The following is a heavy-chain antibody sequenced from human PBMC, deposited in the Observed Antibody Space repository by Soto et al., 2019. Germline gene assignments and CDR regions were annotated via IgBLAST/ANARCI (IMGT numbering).Heavy chain of an antibody. CDR1: GFTFSNYA. V-gene: IGHV3-23*01. D-gene: IGHD2-8*01. CDR3: AKNQHAMAHDY. CDR2: ISSSGGST. Sequence: PGGSLRLSCAASGFTFSNYAMSWVRLAPGKELEWVSSISSSGGSTDYADSVKGRFTISRDNSQNTLNLQMNSLRAEDTAIYFCAKNQHAMAHDYWGPGTLVTVSS. J-gene: IGHJ4*02.